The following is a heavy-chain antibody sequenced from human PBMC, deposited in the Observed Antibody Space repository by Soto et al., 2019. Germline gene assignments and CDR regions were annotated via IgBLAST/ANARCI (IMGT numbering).Heavy chain of an antibody. D-gene: IGHD3-10*01. Sequence: SETLSLTCTVSGGSISSSGYYWSWIRQHPGKGLEWLGYIYFSGSTYYTPSLKSRLTISVDTSKNQFSLKLSAVTAADTAVYYCARDRHYYGSGTYYFDYWGQGTLVTVSS. CDR1: GGSISSSGYY. CDR3: ARDRHYYGSGTYYFDY. CDR2: IYFSGST. V-gene: IGHV4-31*03. J-gene: IGHJ4*02.